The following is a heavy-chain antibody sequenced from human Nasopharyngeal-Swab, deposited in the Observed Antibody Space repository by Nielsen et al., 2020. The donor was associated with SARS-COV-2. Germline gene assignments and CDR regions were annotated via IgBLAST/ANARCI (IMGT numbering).Heavy chain of an antibody. Sequence: RQAPGKGLEWIGYIYYSGSTNYNPSLKSRVTISVDTSRNQFSLKLSSVTAADTAVYYCAREVDDYGDYTGSLVFDYWGQGTLVTVSS. CDR3: AREVDDYGDYTGSLVFDY. CDR2: IYYSGST. J-gene: IGHJ4*02. V-gene: IGHV4-59*01. D-gene: IGHD4-17*01.